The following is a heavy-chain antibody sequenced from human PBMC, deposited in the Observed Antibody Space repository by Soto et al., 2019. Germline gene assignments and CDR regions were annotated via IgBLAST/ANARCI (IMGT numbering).Heavy chain of an antibody. CDR1: EFTFSSYA. V-gene: IGHV3-23*01. Sequence: GGSLRFSCVASEFTFSSYAMSWVRQAPGKGLEWVSAISGSGGSTYYADSVKGRFTISRDNSKSTLYLQMNSLRAEDTAVYYCAKVSGYYYYYAMDVWGQGTTVTVSS. CDR2: ISGSGGST. CDR3: AKVSGYYYYYAMDV. J-gene: IGHJ6*02.